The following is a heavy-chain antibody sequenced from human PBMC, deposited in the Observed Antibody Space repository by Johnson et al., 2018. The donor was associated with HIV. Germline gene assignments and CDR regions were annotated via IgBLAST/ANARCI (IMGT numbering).Heavy chain of an antibody. V-gene: IGHV3-20*04. CDR2: INWNGGST. Sequence: VQLVESGGGVVRPGGSVRLSCAASGFTFDDYGMSWVRQVPGKGLEWVSGINWNGGSTGHADSVKGRFTISRDNAKNSLYLQMNSLRVEDTALYYCARVLVGATGDFDAFDIWCQGKMVTVSS. J-gene: IGHJ3*02. CDR1: GFTFDDYG. D-gene: IGHD1-26*01. CDR3: ARVLVGATGDFDAFDI.